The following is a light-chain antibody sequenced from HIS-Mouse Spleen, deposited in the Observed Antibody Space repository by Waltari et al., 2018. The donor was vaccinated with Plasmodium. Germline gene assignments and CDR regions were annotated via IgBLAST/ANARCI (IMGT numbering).Light chain of an antibody. CDR1: NIGSQS. J-gene: IGLJ2*01. CDR3: QVWDSSSDHVV. V-gene: IGLV3-21*02. CDR2: DDS. Sequence: SYVLTQPPSVPVAPGQTARITCGGNNIGSQSVEWYQQEPGQAPVLVVYDDSDRPSGIPERFSGSNSGNTATLTISRVEAGDEADYYCQVWDSSSDHVVFGGGTKLTVL.